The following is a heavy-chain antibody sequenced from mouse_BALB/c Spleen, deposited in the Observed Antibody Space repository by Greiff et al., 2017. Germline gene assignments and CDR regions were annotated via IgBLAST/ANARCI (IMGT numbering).Heavy chain of an antibody. CDR2: IWAGGST. Sequence: QVQLKESGPGLVAPSQSLSITCTVSGFSLTSYGVHWVRQPPGKGLEWLGVIWAGGSTNYNSALMSRLSISKDNSKSQVFLKMNSLQTDDTAMYYCARDHGSSLACFAYWGQGTLVTVSA. J-gene: IGHJ3*01. CDR1: GFSLTSYG. CDR3: ARDHGSSLACFAY. D-gene: IGHD1-1*01. V-gene: IGHV2-9*02.